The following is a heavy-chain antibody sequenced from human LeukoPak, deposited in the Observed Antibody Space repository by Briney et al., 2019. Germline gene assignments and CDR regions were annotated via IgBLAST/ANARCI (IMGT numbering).Heavy chain of an antibody. D-gene: IGHD3-9*01. CDR1: GYTFTSYG. J-gene: IGHJ3*02. V-gene: IGHV1-18*01. CDR3: ARGGYYDILTGYYPHDAFDI. Sequence: ASVKVSCKASGYTFTSYGISWVRQAPGQGLEWMGWISAYNGNTNYAQKLQGRVTMTTDTSTSTAYMELSRLRSDDTAVYYCARGGYYDILTGYYPHDAFDIWGQGTMVTVSS. CDR2: ISAYNGNT.